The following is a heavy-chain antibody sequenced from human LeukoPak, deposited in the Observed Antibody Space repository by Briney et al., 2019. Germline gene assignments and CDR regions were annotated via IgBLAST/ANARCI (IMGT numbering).Heavy chain of an antibody. J-gene: IGHJ4*02. V-gene: IGHV3-23*01. CDR2: ISGSGGST. D-gene: IGHD2-2*01. CDR3: AKDPCVTSCSFDY. Sequence: PGGSLRLSCAASGFTFSSYAMSWVRQAPGKGLEWVSAISGSGGSTYYADSVKGRFTISRDNSKNTLYLQMSSLRAEDTAVYYCAKDPCVTSCSFDYWGQGTLVTVSS. CDR1: GFTFSSYA.